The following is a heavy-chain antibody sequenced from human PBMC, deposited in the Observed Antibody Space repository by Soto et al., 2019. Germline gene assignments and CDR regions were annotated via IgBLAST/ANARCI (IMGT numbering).Heavy chain of an antibody. CDR3: ARDHWAAAGNWFDP. CDR2: INVGNGNT. J-gene: IGHJ5*02. CDR1: GYTFTSYA. Sequence: QVQLVQSGAEVKKPGASVKVSCKASGYTFTSYAMHWVRQAPGQRLEWMGWINVGNGNTKYSQKFQGRVTITRDTSASTAYMELSSLRSEDTAVYYCARDHWAAAGNWFDPWGQGTLVTVSS. V-gene: IGHV1-3*01. D-gene: IGHD6-13*01.